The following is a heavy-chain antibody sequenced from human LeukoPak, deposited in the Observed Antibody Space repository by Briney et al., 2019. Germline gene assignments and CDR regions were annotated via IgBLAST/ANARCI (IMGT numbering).Heavy chain of an antibody. CDR3: ARDRPGSYWYFDL. CDR2: IYYTGRT. D-gene: IGHD3-10*01. V-gene: IGHV4-39*02. J-gene: IGHJ2*01. Sequence: SETLSLTCTVSGDSVSSNNYYWSWIRQPPGKGLEWIGNIYYTGRTYYNPSLKSRVTLSIDKSKNQFSLKVTSVTAADRAVYYCARDRPGSYWYFDLWGRGTLVTVSS. CDR1: GDSVSSNNYY.